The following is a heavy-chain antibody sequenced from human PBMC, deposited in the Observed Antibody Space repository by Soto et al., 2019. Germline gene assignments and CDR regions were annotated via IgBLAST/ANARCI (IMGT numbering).Heavy chain of an antibody. CDR3: ARDGYDGSGSPYPAY. CDR2: VYYLGST. J-gene: IGHJ4*02. V-gene: IGHV4-59*01. D-gene: IGHD3-10*01. Sequence: SETLSLTCTVSGGSMSEYFWSWIRQSPGKGLEWTGYVYYLGSTDYNPSLKSRVTISVDTSKRQFSLKLSSVTVADTAVYYCARDGYDGSGSPYPAYWGPGAQVTV. CDR1: GGSMSEYF.